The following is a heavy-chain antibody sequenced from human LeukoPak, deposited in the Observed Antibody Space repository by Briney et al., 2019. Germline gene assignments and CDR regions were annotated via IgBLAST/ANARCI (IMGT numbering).Heavy chain of an antibody. CDR2: IYPNSGGT. CDR3: ARDFGQGNIVATIGIGCLGY. J-gene: IGHJ4*02. Sequence: ASVKVSCKASGYTFTGYYMHWVRQAPGQGLEWMGWIYPNSGGTNYAQKFQGWVTMTRDTSISTAYMELSRLRSDDTAVYYCARDFGQGNIVATIGIGCLGYWGQGTLVTVSS. D-gene: IGHD5-12*01. CDR1: GYTFTGYY. V-gene: IGHV1-2*04.